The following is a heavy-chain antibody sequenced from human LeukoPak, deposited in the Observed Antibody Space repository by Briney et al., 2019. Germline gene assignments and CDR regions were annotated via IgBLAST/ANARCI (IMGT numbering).Heavy chain of an antibody. Sequence: SETLSLTCTGSGVSISSSSYYWGWIRQPPGKGVEWIGSIYYSGSTYYNPSLKSRVTISVDTSKNQFSLKLSSVTAADTAVYYCARPKKQWNNAFDIWGQGTLVTVSS. CDR1: GVSISSSSYY. CDR3: ARPKKQWNNAFDI. J-gene: IGHJ3*02. CDR2: IYYSGST. V-gene: IGHV4-39*01. D-gene: IGHD6-19*01.